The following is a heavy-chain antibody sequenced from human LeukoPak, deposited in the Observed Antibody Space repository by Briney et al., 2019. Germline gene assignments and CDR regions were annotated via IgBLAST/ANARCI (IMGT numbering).Heavy chain of an antibody. CDR3: TRVAYGGNFFDY. CDR1: GYTFTSYG. V-gene: IGHV1-18*01. Sequence: GASVKVSCKASGYTFTSYGISWVRQAPGQGLEWMGWISTYNGNINYAQKVQGRITMTTDTSTSTAYMELRSLRSDDSAVYYCTRVAYGGNFFDYWGQGTLVTVSS. D-gene: IGHD4-23*01. J-gene: IGHJ4*02. CDR2: ISTYNGNI.